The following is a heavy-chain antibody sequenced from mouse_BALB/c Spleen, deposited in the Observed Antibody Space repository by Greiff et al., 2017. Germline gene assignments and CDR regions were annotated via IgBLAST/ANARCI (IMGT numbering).Heavy chain of an antibody. CDR3: AREYGNPYYFDY. Sequence: EVQGVESGGDLVKPGGSLKLSCAASGFTFSSYGMSWVRQTPDKRLEWVATISSGGSYTYYPDSVKGRFTISRVNAKNTLYLQMSSLKSEDTAMYYCAREYGNPYYFDYWGQGTTLTVSS. D-gene: IGHD2-10*02. CDR1: GFTFSSYG. J-gene: IGHJ2*01. V-gene: IGHV5-6*01. CDR2: ISSGGSYT.